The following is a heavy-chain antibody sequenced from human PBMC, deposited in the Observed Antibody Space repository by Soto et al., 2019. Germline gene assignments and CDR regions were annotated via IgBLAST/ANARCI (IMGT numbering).Heavy chain of an antibody. Sequence: QVHLVESGGGVVQPGRSLRLSCAASGFTFSSYAMHWVRQAPGKGLEWVAVISYDGNNKYHADSVKGPFTISRDNPKNPLYLQINTLRTDNTAVYYCARATTPYSIIWSDWWDVWGQGTTVTVSS. CDR2: ISYDGNNK. V-gene: IGHV3-30-3*01. CDR1: GFTFSSYA. CDR3: ARATTPYSIIWSDWWDV. D-gene: IGHD6-13*01. J-gene: IGHJ6*02.